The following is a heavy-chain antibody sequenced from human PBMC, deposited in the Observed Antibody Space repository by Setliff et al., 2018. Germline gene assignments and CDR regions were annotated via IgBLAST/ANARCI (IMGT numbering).Heavy chain of an antibody. J-gene: IGHJ4*02. V-gene: IGHV3-74*01. D-gene: IGHD3-10*01. CDR3: VRDLHRGFDY. Sequence: GGSLRLSCAASGFTFSSHWMHWVRQASGKGLVWVSRINSDGSSTSYADSVKGRFTISRDNVKNSLFLQMNSLRAEDTAVYYCVRDLHRGFDYWGLGTLVTVSS. CDR1: GFTFSSHW. CDR2: INSDGSST.